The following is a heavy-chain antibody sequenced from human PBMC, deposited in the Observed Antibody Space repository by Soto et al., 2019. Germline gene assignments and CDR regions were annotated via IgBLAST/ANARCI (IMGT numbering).Heavy chain of an antibody. CDR3: ARETREYSSTKTGNYNYGMDV. J-gene: IGHJ6*02. D-gene: IGHD6-6*01. V-gene: IGHV1-69*13. CDR2: IIPIFGTA. CDR1: GGTFSSYA. Sequence: ASVKVSCKASGGTFSSYAISWVRQAPGQGLEWMGGIIPIFGTANYAQKFQGRVTITADESTSTAYMELSSLRSEDTAVYYCARETREYSSTKTGNYNYGMDVWGQGTTVTVSS.